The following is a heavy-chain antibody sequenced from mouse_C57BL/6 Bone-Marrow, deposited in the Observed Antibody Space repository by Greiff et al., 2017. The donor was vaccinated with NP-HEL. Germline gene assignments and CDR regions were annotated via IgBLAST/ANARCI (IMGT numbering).Heavy chain of an antibody. CDR2: ISNLAYSI. J-gene: IGHJ1*03. Sequence: EVQGVESGGGLVQPGGSLKLSCAASGFTFSDYGMAWVRQAPRKGPEWVAFISNLAYSIYYADTVKGRFTISRENAKNTLYLEMSSLMSEDTAMYYCARQGDCWYFDVWGTGTTVTVSS. D-gene: IGHD3-3*01. V-gene: IGHV5-15*01. CDR3: ARQGDCWYFDV. CDR1: GFTFSDYG.